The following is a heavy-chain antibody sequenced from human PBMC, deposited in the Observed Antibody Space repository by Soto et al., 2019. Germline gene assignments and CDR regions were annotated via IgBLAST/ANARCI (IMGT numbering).Heavy chain of an antibody. CDR1: GFSVSSNY. J-gene: IGHJ6*02. V-gene: IGHV3-53*01. CDR2: FFSGGST. CDR3: APVPAASSYYNTDV. Sequence: GGSLRLSCAASGFSVSSNYMSWVRQAPGKGLEWVSSFFSGGSTQYADSVKGRFTISRDNAKNTLYLEMNSLRAEDTAIYYCAPVPAASSYYNTDVWGQGTTVTVSS. D-gene: IGHD2-2*01.